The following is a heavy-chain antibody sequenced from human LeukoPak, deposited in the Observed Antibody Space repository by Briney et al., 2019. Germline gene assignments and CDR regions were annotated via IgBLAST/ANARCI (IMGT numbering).Heavy chain of an antibody. D-gene: IGHD1-26*01. Sequence: GGSLRLSCAASGFTFSNYWMVWFRQAPGKGLEWLGNIRQDGEEKNYLDSVKGRFTFSRDNAKNSLYLQMDSLTAEDTAVYYCAKTQWKVGATDYFDYWGQGILVTVSS. J-gene: IGHJ4*02. V-gene: IGHV3-7*03. CDR2: IRQDGEEK. CDR1: GFTFSNYW. CDR3: AKTQWKVGATDYFDY.